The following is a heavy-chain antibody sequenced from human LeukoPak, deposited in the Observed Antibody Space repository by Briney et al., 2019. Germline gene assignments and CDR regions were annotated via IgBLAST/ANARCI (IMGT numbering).Heavy chain of an antibody. D-gene: IGHD3-22*01. Sequence: GGSLRLSCTASGFTFGDYAMSWVRQAPGKGLEWVGFIRSKAYGGTTEYAASVKGRFTISRDDSKSIAYLQMNSLKTEDTAVYYCTRAPRERWLLLEYYFDYWGQGTLVTVSS. CDR3: TRAPRERWLLLEYYFDY. CDR2: IRSKAYGGTT. V-gene: IGHV3-49*04. J-gene: IGHJ4*02. CDR1: GFTFGDYA.